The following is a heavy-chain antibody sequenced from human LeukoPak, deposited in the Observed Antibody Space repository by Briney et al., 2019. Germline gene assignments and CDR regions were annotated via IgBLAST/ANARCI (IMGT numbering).Heavy chain of an antibody. CDR1: GAPITRYY. D-gene: IGHD7-27*01. CDR3: ARQSGDAFDI. V-gene: IGHV4-59*08. Sequence: MSSETLSLTCTVSGAPITRYYWSWIRQPPGKGLEWIGYIYYSGSTNYNPSLKSRVTISVDTSKNQFSLKLSSVTAADTAVYYCARQSGDAFDIWGQGTMVTVSS. J-gene: IGHJ3*02. CDR2: IYYSGST.